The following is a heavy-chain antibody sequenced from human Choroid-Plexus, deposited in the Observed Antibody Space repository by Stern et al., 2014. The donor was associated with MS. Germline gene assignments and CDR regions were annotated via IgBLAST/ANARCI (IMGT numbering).Heavy chain of an antibody. J-gene: IGHJ5*02. Sequence: VHLVESGGGVVQPGRPLRLSCVASGFTFGSCAMHWVRQVPGKGLEGGAGVSYDGSNKYYADSVKGRFTISRDNSQNTLYMQMSSLRPEDTAVYYCAKDRQYLTYFFDHWGQGSLVTVSS. CDR3: AKDRQYLTYFFDH. D-gene: IGHD2/OR15-2a*01. CDR1: GFTFGSCA. V-gene: IGHV3-30*18. CDR2: VSYDGSNK.